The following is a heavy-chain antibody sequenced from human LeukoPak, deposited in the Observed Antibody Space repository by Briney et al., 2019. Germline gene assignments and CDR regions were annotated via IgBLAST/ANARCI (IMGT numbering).Heavy chain of an antibody. D-gene: IGHD6-13*01. CDR1: GYTFTSYG. CDR3: AREHYTSTWYVHDGLDI. Sequence: GASVKVSCKASGYTFTSYGISWVRQAPGQGLEWMGCISAYNGNTNYAQKLQGRVTMTTDTSTSTAYMELRSLRSDDTAVYYCAREHYTSTWYVHDGLDIWGQGTMVTVSS. V-gene: IGHV1-18*01. J-gene: IGHJ3*02. CDR2: ISAYNGNT.